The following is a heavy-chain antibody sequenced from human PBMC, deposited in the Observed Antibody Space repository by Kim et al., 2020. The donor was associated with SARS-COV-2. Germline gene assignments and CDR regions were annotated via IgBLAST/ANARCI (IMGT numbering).Heavy chain of an antibody. CDR2: INCGNGNT. CDR1: GYTFTTYA. D-gene: IGHD2-21*02. Sequence: ASVKVSCKASGYTFTTYAMHWVRQAPGQRLEWMGWINCGNGNTKYSQKFQDRVTITRDTSASSAYMELSSLRSEDTAVYYCAREGGSSVGTQDGMDVWGQGTTVTVSS. CDR3: AREGGSSVGTQDGMDV. V-gene: IGHV1-3*01. J-gene: IGHJ6*02.